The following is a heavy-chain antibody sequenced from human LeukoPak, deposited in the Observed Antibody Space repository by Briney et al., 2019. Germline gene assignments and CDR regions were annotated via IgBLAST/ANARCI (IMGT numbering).Heavy chain of an antibody. CDR3: ARVRSGYYSDY. Sequence: VGCLRLSCAASGFTFSNYWMSWVRQAPGKGLEWVANIKEDGSEKYYVDSVKGRFTISRDNAKSSLYLQMNSLRAEDTAVFYCARVRSGYYSDYWGQGTLVGVFS. J-gene: IGHJ4*02. V-gene: IGHV3-7*01. CDR2: IKEDGSEK. D-gene: IGHD3-22*01. CDR1: GFTFSNYW.